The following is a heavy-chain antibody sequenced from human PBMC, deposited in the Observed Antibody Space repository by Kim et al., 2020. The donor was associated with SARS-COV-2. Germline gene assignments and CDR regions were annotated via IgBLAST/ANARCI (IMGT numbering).Heavy chain of an antibody. D-gene: IGHD3-22*01. V-gene: IGHV3-23*01. CDR2: ISGSGATT. CDR3: AKGGGYHFDP. J-gene: IGHJ5*02. Sequence: GGSLRPSCAASGFTFSNYIINWVRQAPGKGLEWVSLISGSGATTSNADYVKGRFTIYRDNSKNTLYLQMNSLRVEDTAVYFCAKGGGYHFDPWGQGTLVTVSS. CDR1: GFTFSNYI.